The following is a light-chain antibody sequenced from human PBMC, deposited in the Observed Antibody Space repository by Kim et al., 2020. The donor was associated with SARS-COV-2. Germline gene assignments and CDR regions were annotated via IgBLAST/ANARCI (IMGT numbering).Light chain of an antibody. CDR1: SSDVGGYNY. J-gene: IGLJ3*02. CDR2: EVT. CDR3: SSYAGSNNLV. Sequence: QSVVTQPPSASGSPGQSVTISCTGTSSDVGGYNYVSWYQQHPGKAPKLMVYEVTKRPSGVPDRFSGSKSGNTASLTVSGLKAEDEADYYCSSYAGSNNLVFGGGTQLTVL. V-gene: IGLV2-8*01.